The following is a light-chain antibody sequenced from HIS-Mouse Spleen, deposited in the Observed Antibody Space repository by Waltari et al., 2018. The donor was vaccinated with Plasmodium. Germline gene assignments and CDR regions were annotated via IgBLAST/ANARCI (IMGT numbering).Light chain of an antibody. CDR2: HGS. V-gene: IGLV3-1*01. CDR1: KLEGKY. J-gene: IGLJ2*01. Sequence: SYELTQQPSVSVSPGQTASITCSGEKLEGKYACWYQQTPGQSPVLVIYHGSKRPSGTPDRFSVSNAGNTATLTISVTQAMHEADYYCQAWDSSTVVFGGGTKLTVL. CDR3: QAWDSSTVV.